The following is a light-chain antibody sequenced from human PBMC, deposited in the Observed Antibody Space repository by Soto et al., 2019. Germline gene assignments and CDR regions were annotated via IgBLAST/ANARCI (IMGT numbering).Light chain of an antibody. V-gene: IGLV2-14*03. Sequence: QSALTQPASVSGSPGQSITISCTGTSSDIGAYNFVSWYQQHPGKAPKLMLYDVNTRPSGVSNRFSGSKSGNTASLTISGLQVEDEADYYCTSWTTSTTMIFGGGTQLTVL. CDR3: TSWTTSTTMI. CDR2: DVN. CDR1: SSDIGAYNF. J-gene: IGLJ2*01.